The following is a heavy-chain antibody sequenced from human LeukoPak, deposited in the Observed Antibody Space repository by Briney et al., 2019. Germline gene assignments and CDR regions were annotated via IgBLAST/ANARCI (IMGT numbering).Heavy chain of an antibody. D-gene: IGHD3-3*01. CDR2: IYHSGST. CDR1: GYSISSGYY. J-gene: IGHJ4*02. V-gene: IGHV4-38-2*02. CDR3: ARSSLVDFWSGYYIDY. Sequence: SETLSLTCTVSGYSISSGYYWGWIRQPPGKGLEWIGSIYHSGSTYYNPSLKSRVTISVDTSKNQFSLKLSSVTAADTAVYYCARSSLVDFWSGYYIDYWGQGTLVTVSS.